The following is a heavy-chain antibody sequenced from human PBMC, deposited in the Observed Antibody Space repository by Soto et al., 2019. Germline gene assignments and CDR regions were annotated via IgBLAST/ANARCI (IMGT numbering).Heavy chain of an antibody. Sequence: PGGSLRLSCAASGVPFSSYWMSWVRQAPGKGLEWVANIKQDGSEKYYVDSVKGRFTISRDNAKNSLYLQMNSLRAEDTAVYYCARGIVVVPAAIPSYNWFDPWGQGTLVTVSS. D-gene: IGHD2-2*01. J-gene: IGHJ5*02. CDR1: GVPFSSYW. CDR3: ARGIVVVPAAIPSYNWFDP. V-gene: IGHV3-7*01. CDR2: IKQDGSEK.